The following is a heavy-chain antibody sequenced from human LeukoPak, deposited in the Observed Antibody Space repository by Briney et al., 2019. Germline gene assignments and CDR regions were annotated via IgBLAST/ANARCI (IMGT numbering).Heavy chain of an antibody. Sequence: ASVKVSCKASGYTFTSYDINWVRQATGQGLEWMAWMNPNSGNTGYAQKFQGRVTMTRNTSISTAYMELSSLRSEDTTVYYCARGFRIAAAGTVGYWGQGTLVTVSS. J-gene: IGHJ4*02. D-gene: IGHD6-13*01. CDR2: MNPNSGNT. V-gene: IGHV1-8*01. CDR3: ARGFRIAAAGTVGY. CDR1: GYTFTSYD.